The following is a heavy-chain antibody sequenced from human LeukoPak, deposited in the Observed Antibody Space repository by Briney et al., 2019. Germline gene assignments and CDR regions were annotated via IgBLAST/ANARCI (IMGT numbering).Heavy chain of an antibody. CDR3: AKLPDYGGNSAFDY. CDR2: ISHDGSNE. CDR1: GFTFNSYP. V-gene: IGHV3-30*04. D-gene: IGHD4-23*01. J-gene: IGHJ4*02. Sequence: GGSLRLSCAASGFTFNSYPMHWVRQAPGKGLEWVAVISHDGSNEYHADSVKGRFTVSRDSSKSTLSLQMNSLRAEDTAVYYCAKLPDYGGNSAFDYWGQGTLVTVSS.